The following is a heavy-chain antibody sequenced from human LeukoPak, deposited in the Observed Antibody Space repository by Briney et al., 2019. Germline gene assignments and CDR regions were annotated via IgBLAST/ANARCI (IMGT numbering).Heavy chain of an antibody. D-gene: IGHD3-22*01. V-gene: IGHV1-8*01. Sequence: ASVKVSCKASGCTFTSYDINWVRQATGQRLEWMGWMNPNSGNTGYAQKFQGRVTMTRNTSISTAYMELSSLRSEDTAVYYCARNKDYYDSSGSNVWGQGTLVTVSS. CDR3: ARNKDYYDSSGSNV. CDR2: MNPNSGNT. CDR1: GCTFTSYD. J-gene: IGHJ4*02.